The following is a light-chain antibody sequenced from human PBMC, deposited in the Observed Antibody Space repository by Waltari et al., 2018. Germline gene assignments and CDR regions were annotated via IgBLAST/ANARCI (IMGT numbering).Light chain of an antibody. V-gene: IGLV2-11*01. CDR2: DVT. Sequence: QSALTQPRSVSGSPGLSFTISCTGTSGDVGGYNYVSWYQPHPGKAPTLLIYDVTKRPSGVPDRFSGSKSGNTASLTISGLQADDEADYYCCSYAGSIFIWVFGGGTKLTVL. CDR3: CSYAGSIFIWV. CDR1: SGDVGGYNY. J-gene: IGLJ3*02.